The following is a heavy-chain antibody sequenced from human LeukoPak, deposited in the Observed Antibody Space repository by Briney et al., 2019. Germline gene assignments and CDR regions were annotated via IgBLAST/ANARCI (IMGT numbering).Heavy chain of an antibody. CDR1: GGTFKNSA. J-gene: IGHJ5*02. V-gene: IGHV1-69*05. CDR2: IMPLFGTA. D-gene: IGHD4-17*01. CDR3: ARDVHGDYGSGWFDP. Sequence: SVKVSXKTSGGTFKNSAISWVRQAPGQGLEWLGGIMPLFGTAGYAQKFQGRVTITKDESTRTVYLELTSLTSDDTAVYYCARDVHGDYGSGWFDPWGQGTLVSVSS.